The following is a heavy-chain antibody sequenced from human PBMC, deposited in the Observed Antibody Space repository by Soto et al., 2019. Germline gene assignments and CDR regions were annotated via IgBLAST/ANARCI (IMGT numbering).Heavy chain of an antibody. Sequence: EVQLVESGGGLVQPGGSLRLSCAASGFTFSSYSMNWVRQAPGKGLEWVSYISSSSSTIYYADSVKGRFTISRDNAKNSLYLQMNSLRAEDTAVYYCARDPNRVVITMYYFDYWGQGTLVTVSS. CDR3: ARDPNRVVITMYYFDY. D-gene: IGHD3-22*01. V-gene: IGHV3-48*01. CDR1: GFTFSSYS. CDR2: ISSSSSTI. J-gene: IGHJ4*02.